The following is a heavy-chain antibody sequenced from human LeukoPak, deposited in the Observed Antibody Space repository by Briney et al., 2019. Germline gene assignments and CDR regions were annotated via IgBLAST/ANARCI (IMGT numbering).Heavy chain of an antibody. J-gene: IGHJ4*02. CDR3: ARDPTASGPSYSENENYFDY. V-gene: IGHV3-30*19. CDR1: GFRFSSYG. D-gene: IGHD1-1*01. Sequence: GGSLRLSCAASGFRFSSYGLHWVRQAPGEGLEWVAGVSYDGNTNYYVESVKGRFTISRDNSESTLYLQMNSLRVEDTALYYCARDPTASGPSYSENENYFDYWGQGTLVTVSS. CDR2: VSYDGNTN.